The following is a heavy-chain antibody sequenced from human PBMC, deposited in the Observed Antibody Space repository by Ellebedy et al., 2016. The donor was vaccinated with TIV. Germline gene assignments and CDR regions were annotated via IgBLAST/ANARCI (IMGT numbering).Heavy chain of an antibody. CDR2: IKQDGSEK. D-gene: IGHD7-27*01. V-gene: IGHV3-7*01. CDR3: ASWDFDY. Sequence: PGGSLRLSCATSGFTFSSYWMNWVRQAPGKGLEWVANIKQDGSEKYYVDSVKGRFTISRDNFNNTLYLQMNSLRAEDTAVYWCASWDFDYWGQGTLVTVSS. J-gene: IGHJ4*02. CDR1: GFTFSSYW.